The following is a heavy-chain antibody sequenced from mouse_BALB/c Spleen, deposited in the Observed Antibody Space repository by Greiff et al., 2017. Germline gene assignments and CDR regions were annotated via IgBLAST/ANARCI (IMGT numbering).Heavy chain of an antibody. D-gene: IGHD2-4*01. CDR2: ISSGGSYT. V-gene: IGHV5-9-4*01. CDR1: GFTFSSYA. J-gene: IGHJ1*01. Sequence: EVKVVESGGGLVKPGGSLKLSCAASGFTFSSYAMSWVRQSPEKRLEWVAEISSGGSYTYYPDTVTGRFTISRDNAKNTLYLEMSSLRSEDTAMYYCARLRLGYFDVWGAGTTVTVSS. CDR3: ARLRLGYFDV.